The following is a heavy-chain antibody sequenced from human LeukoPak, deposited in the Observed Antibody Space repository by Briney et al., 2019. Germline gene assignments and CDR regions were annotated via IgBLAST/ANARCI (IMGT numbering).Heavy chain of an antibody. D-gene: IGHD6-13*01. V-gene: IGHV1-69*05. Sequence: SVKVSSKASGGTFSSYAISWVRQAPGQGLEWMGRIIPIFGTANYAQKFQGRVTITTDESTSTAYMELSSLRSEDTAVYYCASGTAAALAFVYWGQGTLVTVSS. CDR2: IIPIFGTA. CDR1: GGTFSSYA. CDR3: ASGTAAALAFVY. J-gene: IGHJ4*02.